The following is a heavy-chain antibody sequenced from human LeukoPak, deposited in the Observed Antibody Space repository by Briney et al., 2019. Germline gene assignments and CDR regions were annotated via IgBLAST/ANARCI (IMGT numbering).Heavy chain of an antibody. D-gene: IGHD3-10*02. V-gene: IGHV1-2*02. CDR3: TLFNY. Sequence: ASVKVSCKACRYTFTGHDMHWVRQAPGQGLEWMGWINPDSGATYYVQKFQGRVTMTRDTSISTVYMELSRLKSDDTAVYYCTLFNYWGQGTLVTVSS. CDR1: RYTFTGHD. J-gene: IGHJ4*02. CDR2: INPDSGAT.